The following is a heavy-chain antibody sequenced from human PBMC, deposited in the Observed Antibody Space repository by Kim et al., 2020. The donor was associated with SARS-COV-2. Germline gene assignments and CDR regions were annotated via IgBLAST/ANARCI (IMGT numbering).Heavy chain of an antibody. D-gene: IGHD6-25*01. CDR1: GFTFSGSA. V-gene: IGHV3-73*01. CDR3: TRRGSGYGDYPDY. CDR2: IRSKANSYAT. J-gene: IGHJ4*02. Sequence: GGSLRLSCAASGFTFSGSAMHWVRQASGKGLEWVGRIRSKANSYATAYAASVKGRFTISRDDSKNTAYLQMNSLKTEDTAVYYCTRRGSGYGDYPDYWGQGTLVTVSS.